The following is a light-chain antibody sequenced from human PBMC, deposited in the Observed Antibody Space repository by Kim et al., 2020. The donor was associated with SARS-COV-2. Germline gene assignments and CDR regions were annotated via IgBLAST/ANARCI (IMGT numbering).Light chain of an antibody. CDR2: NVS. CDR3: ASYTSTYTWV. Sequence: GQSITISCTGTRSDIGISDYVSWSQHSPGKAPKLSFYNVSKRPSEVSDRFSGSKSGNTASLTISGLQAEDEADYYCASYTSTYTWVFGEGTRLT. J-gene: IGLJ3*02. CDR1: RSDIGISDY. V-gene: IGLV2-14*03.